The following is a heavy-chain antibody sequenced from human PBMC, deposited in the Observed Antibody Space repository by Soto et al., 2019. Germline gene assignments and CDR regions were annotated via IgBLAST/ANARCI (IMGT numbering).Heavy chain of an antibody. CDR2: IYTAGGT. J-gene: IGHJ5*02. V-gene: IGHV3-53*02. Sequence: EVQLVETGGGLIQPGGSLRLSCAASGFTVGTTYMPWVRQPPGKGLECVSVIYTAGGTNYADSVKGRFIISRDNSKNTLYLQMNSLRAEDTAVYYCARALPVAKGGFDPWGQGTLVTVSS. D-gene: IGHD2-2*01. CDR3: ARALPVAKGGFDP. CDR1: GFTVGTTY.